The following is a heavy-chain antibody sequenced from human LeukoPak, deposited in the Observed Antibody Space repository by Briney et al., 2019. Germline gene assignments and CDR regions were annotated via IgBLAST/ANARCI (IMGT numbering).Heavy chain of an antibody. V-gene: IGHV3-30*04. J-gene: IGHJ5*02. CDR1: GFPFNTYT. Sequence: QPGRSLRLSCAASGFPFNTYTMHWVRQAPGKGLEWVAVISRDGSNEYYADSVKGRFTISRDNSKNTLYLQLNTLRADDTAVYYCTKERGGGGRRINLMVGGYGPWGQGTQVTVSS. D-gene: IGHD3-22*01. CDR3: TKERGGGGRRINLMVGGYGP. CDR2: ISRDGSNE.